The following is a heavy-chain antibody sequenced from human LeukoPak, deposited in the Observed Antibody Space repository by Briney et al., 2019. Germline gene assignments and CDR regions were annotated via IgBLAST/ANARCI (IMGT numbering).Heavy chain of an antibody. V-gene: IGHV4-59*12. CDR1: GGSISSYY. D-gene: IGHD2-2*01. J-gene: IGHJ5*02. CDR3: ARRAALGYCSSTSCRINWFDP. CDR2: IYYSGST. Sequence: SETLSLTCTVSGGSISSYYWSWIRQPPGKGLEWIGYIYYSGSTNYNPSLKSRVTISVDTSKNQFSLKLSSVTAADTAVYYCARRAALGYCSSTSCRINWFDPWGQGTLVTVSS.